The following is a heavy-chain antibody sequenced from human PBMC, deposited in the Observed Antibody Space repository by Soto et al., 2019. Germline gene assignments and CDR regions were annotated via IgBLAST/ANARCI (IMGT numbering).Heavy chain of an antibody. D-gene: IGHD5-18*01. CDR2: ISAHNGYT. CDR3: ARVYGYGYGHFDF. CDR1: GYIFTKHG. J-gene: IGHJ4*02. V-gene: IGHV1-18*01. Sequence: QVQLVQSGAEVREPGASVKVSCKTSGYIFTKHGIIWVRQAPGQGLEWLGWISAHNGYTNYAENFQGRLTLTTNRSASTAYMELRSLRSDDTAIYYCARVYGYGYGHFDFWGQGTLVTASS.